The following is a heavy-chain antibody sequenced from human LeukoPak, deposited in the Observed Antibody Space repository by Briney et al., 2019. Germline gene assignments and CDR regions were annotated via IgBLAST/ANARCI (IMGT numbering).Heavy chain of an antibody. CDR2: FYPEDGET. Sequence: ASVKVSCKVSGYTLTDLSIHWVRQAPGKGLEWLGGFYPEDGETVYAQKFQGRVTMTEDTSSDTAFMDLSSLRSEDTAIYYCATSPRVGATVFAFEYWGQGTLVTVS. CDR3: ATSPRVGATVFAFEY. CDR1: GYTLTDLS. V-gene: IGHV1-24*01. J-gene: IGHJ4*02. D-gene: IGHD1-26*01.